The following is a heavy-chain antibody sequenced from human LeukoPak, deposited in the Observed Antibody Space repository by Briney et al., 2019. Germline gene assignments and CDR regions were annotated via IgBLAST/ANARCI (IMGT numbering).Heavy chain of an antibody. CDR1: GFTFSSYA. Sequence: GGSLRLSCAASGFTFSSYAMHWVRQAPGKGLEWVAVISYDGSNKYYADPVKGRFTISRDNSKNTLYLQMNSLRAEDTAVYYCARDLGDPLWFGSNWFDPWGQGTLVTVSS. V-gene: IGHV3-30-3*01. CDR3: ARDLGDPLWFGSNWFDP. D-gene: IGHD3-10*01. CDR2: ISYDGSNK. J-gene: IGHJ5*02.